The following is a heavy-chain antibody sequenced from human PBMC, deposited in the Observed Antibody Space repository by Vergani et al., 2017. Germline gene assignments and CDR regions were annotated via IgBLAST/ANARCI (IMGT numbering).Heavy chain of an antibody. Sequence: EVQLVQSGAEVKKPGESLKISCKGSGYSFTSYWIGWVRQMPGKGLEWMGIIYPGDSDTRYSPSFQGQVTISADKSISTAYLQWSSLNASDTAMYYCARGYYDSSGYYSPFDYWGQGTLVTVSS. V-gene: IGHV5-51*01. CDR3: ARGYYDSSGYYSPFDY. J-gene: IGHJ4*02. D-gene: IGHD3-22*01. CDR1: GYSFTSYW. CDR2: IYPGDSDT.